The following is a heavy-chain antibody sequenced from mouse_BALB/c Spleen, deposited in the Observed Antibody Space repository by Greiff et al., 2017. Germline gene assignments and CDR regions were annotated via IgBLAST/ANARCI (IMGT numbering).Heavy chain of an antibody. Sequence: VQLQQSGPGLVAPSQSLSITCTVSGFSLTSYGVHWVRQPPGKGLEWLGVIWAGGSTNYNSALMSRLSISKDNSKSQVFLKMNSLQTDDTAMYYCARDRSYYGYWYFDVWGAGTTVTVSS. CDR2: IWAGGST. J-gene: IGHJ1*01. CDR1: GFSLTSYG. CDR3: ARDRSYYGYWYFDV. D-gene: IGHD1-1*01. V-gene: IGHV2-9*02.